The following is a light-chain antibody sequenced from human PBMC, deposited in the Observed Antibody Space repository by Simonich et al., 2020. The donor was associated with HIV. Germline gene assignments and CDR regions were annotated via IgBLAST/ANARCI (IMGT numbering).Light chain of an antibody. CDR3: QQYGRSPFT. J-gene: IGKJ3*01. Sequence: EIPLTQSPGTVSLSPGERATLSCRASQNVDTKYLAWYQQKPGLAPRLLMYDTSKRAIGIPDRFSGSGSGTDFTLTISRLEPEDFAVYYCQQYGRSPFTFGPGTTVDMK. CDR2: DTS. V-gene: IGKV3D-20*01. CDR1: QNVDTKY.